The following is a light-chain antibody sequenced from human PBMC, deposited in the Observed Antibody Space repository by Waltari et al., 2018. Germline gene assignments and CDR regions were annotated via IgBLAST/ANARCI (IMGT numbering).Light chain of an antibody. V-gene: IGKV1-16*02. Sequence: PKSLISGASTLQSGVSSNFSGSGSGTDFTLTINSLQPEDFATYYCQQYNFYPPTFGGGTTVE. J-gene: IGKJ4*01. CDR3: QQYNFYPPT. CDR2: GAS.